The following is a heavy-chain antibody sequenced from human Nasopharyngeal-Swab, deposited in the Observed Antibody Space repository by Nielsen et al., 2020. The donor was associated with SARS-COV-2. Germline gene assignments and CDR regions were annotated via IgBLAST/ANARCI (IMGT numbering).Heavy chain of an antibody. CDR3: ARDNHCSSTSCYLWFSAYYYYMDV. CDR2: IGSSSSYI. Sequence: WIRQPPGKGLEWVSSIGSSSSYIYYADSVKGRFTISRDNAKNSLYLQMNSLRAEDTAVYYCARDNHCSSTSCYLWFSAYYYYMDVWGKGTTVTVSS. J-gene: IGHJ6*03. V-gene: IGHV3-21*01. D-gene: IGHD2-2*01.